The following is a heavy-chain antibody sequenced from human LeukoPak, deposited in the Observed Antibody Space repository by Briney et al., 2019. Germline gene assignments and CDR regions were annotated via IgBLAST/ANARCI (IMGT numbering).Heavy chain of an antibody. CDR1: GGTFISYA. CDR3: ARDDVMITFGGVIV. Sequence: SVKVSCKASGGTFISYAISWVGQAPGQGVEWMGRIIPIFGTANYVQKFQGRVTITTDESTSTAYMEMRSLRSEDTAVYYCARDDVMITFGGVIVWGQGTLVTVSS. D-gene: IGHD3-16*02. CDR2: IIPIFGTA. J-gene: IGHJ4*02. V-gene: IGHV1-69*05.